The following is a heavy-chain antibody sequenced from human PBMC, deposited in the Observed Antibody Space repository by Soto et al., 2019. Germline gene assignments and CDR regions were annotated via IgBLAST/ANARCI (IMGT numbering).Heavy chain of an antibody. CDR2: IYYSGST. CDR1: GGSISSYY. Sequence: QVQLQESGPGLVKPSETLSLTCTVSGGSISSYYWSWIRQPPGKGLEWIGYIYYSGSTNYNPSLKSRVTISVXXSXNXXSLKLSSVTAADTAVYYCARGDYDSSGYYRGYFDLWGRGTLVTVSS. V-gene: IGHV4-59*01. CDR3: ARGDYDSSGYYRGYFDL. J-gene: IGHJ2*01. D-gene: IGHD3-22*01.